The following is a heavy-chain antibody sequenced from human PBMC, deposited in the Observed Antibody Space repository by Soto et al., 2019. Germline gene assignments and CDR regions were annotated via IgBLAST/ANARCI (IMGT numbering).Heavy chain of an antibody. V-gene: IGHV3-30*18. J-gene: IGHJ6*02. Sequence: ESGGGVVQPGPSLRLSCAASGFTFRSYGMHWVRQAPGKGLAWLAVISNDGSNKYLADSVKGRLALSRDNSRNTLYLQINSLRVEDTAVYYCGKDTLDCSGGDCPLYYYYGMDVWGQGTTVTVSS. CDR1: GFTFRSYG. CDR2: ISNDGSNK. CDR3: GKDTLDCSGGDCPLYYYYGMDV. D-gene: IGHD2-15*01.